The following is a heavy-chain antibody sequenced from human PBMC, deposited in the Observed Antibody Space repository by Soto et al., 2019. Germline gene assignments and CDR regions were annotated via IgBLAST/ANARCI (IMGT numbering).Heavy chain of an antibody. Sequence: NPSETLSLTCTVSGGSISSGGYYWSWIRQHPGKGLEWIGYIYYSGSTYYNPSLKSRVTISVDTSKNQFSLKLSSVTAADTAVYYCATERDSSSYYFDYWGQGTLVTVSS. D-gene: IGHD6-6*01. V-gene: IGHV4-31*03. CDR2: IYYSGST. CDR3: ATERDSSSYYFDY. CDR1: GGSISSGGYY. J-gene: IGHJ4*02.